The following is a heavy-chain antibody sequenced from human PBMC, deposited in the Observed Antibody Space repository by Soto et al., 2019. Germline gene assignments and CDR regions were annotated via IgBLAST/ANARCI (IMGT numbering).Heavy chain of an antibody. J-gene: IGHJ4*02. CDR1: GYTFTGYY. CDR2: INPNSGGT. Sequence: ASVKFSCKASGYTFTGYYMHWVRQAPGQGLEWMGWINPNSGGTNYAQKFQGRVTMTRDTSISTAYMELSRLRSDDTAVYYCARTSSSGWYDFDYWGQGTLVTVSS. D-gene: IGHD6-19*01. CDR3: ARTSSSGWYDFDY. V-gene: IGHV1-2*02.